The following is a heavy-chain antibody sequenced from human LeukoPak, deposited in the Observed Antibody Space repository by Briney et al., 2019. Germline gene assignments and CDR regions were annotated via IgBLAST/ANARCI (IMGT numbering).Heavy chain of an antibody. CDR2: IYYSGST. V-gene: IGHV4-39*01. CDR1: GGSISSSSYY. Sequence: SETLSLTCTVSGGSISSSSYYWGWIRQPPGKGLEWIGSIYYSGSTYYNPSLKSRVTISVDTSKNQFSLKLSSVTAADTAVYYCARHLRLSPIDAFDIWGQGTMVTVSS. CDR3: ARHLRLSPIDAFDI. J-gene: IGHJ3*02.